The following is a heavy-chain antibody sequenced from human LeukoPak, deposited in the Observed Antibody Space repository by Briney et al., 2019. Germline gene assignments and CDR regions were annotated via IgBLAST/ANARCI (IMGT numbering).Heavy chain of an antibody. J-gene: IGHJ4*02. CDR2: IWSDGGNQ. CDR1: GFPFSIYG. CDR3: ARDSYYYNSGSYRSLIDH. D-gene: IGHD3-10*01. V-gene: IGHV3-33*01. Sequence: PGRSLRLSCVASGFPFSIYGMHWVRQAPGKGLEWVAVIWSDGGNQYYADSVKGRFTISRDNSKNALYLQINILRAEDTAVYYCARDSYYYNSGSYRSLIDHWGQGTLVTVSS.